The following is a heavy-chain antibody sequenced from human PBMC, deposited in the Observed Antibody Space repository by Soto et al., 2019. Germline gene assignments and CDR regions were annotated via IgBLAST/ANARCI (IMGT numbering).Heavy chain of an antibody. CDR3: VKDTSVGGDYVWGAFDL. CDR1: GFTFDDYA. D-gene: IGHD3-16*01. CDR2: ISWNSGSV. J-gene: IGHJ3*01. V-gene: IGHV3-9*01. Sequence: GGSLRLSCAASGFTFDDYAIHWVRQAPGKGLEWVSGISWNSGSVGYADSVEGRFTISRDNAKKSLYLQMNSLRAEDTALYYCVKDTSVGGDYVWGAFDLWGQGTMVTVSS.